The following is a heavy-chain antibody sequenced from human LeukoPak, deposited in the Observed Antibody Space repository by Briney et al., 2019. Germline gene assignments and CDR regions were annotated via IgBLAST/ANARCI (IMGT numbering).Heavy chain of an antibody. D-gene: IGHD6-13*01. Sequence: GASVKLSCKASGYTVTSYAISWVRQAPGQGLEWMGGIIPIFGTANYAQKFQGRVTITADESTSTAYMELSSLRSEDTAVYYCARGRQQMILGTDYWGPGTLVTVSS. J-gene: IGHJ4*02. CDR3: ARGRQQMILGTDY. CDR1: GYTVTSYA. CDR2: IIPIFGTA. V-gene: IGHV1-69*01.